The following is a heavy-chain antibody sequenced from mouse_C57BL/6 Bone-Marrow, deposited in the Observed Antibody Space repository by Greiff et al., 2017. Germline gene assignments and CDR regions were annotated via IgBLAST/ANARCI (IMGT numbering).Heavy chain of an antibody. J-gene: IGHJ3*01. D-gene: IGHD3-3*01. CDR2: IRSKCSNFAT. V-gene: IGHV10-3*01. CDR3: VRGRDGAY. Sequence: EAGGGLVQPKGSLKLSCAAFGFSFNTYAMHWVRLAPGKGLEWVARIRSKCSNFATYYADSVKDRFAISSADSQIMLYLQMNNLTTEDTAMYYCVRGRDGAYWGQGTLVTVSA. CDR1: GFSFNTYA.